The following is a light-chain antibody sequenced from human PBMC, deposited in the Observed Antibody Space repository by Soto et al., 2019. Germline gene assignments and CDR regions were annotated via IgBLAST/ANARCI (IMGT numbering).Light chain of an antibody. Sequence: QSALTQPASVSGSPGQSITISCTGTSSDVGGYSYVSWYQQHPGKAPKLMIYEVSNRPSGVSNRFSGSKSGHTASLTISGLQSEDEADYFCTSYTSSTTLDVFGTGTKATVL. CDR3: TSYTSSTTLDV. CDR2: EVS. J-gene: IGLJ1*01. CDR1: SSDVGGYSY. V-gene: IGLV2-14*01.